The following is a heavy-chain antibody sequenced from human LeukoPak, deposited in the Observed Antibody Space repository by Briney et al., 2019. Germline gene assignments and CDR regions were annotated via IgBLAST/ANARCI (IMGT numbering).Heavy chain of an antibody. CDR1: GFTFNSYA. J-gene: IGHJ4*02. D-gene: IGHD6-13*01. Sequence: GGSLRLSCAASGFTFNSYAMSWVRQAPGKGLEWASGISGSGGYTYYADSVKGRFTISRDNSKNTLYLQMNSLRAEDTAVYYCAKGPSVVYTTSWLDYWGQGTLVTVSS. CDR3: AKGPSVVYTTSWLDY. CDR2: ISGSGGYT. V-gene: IGHV3-23*01.